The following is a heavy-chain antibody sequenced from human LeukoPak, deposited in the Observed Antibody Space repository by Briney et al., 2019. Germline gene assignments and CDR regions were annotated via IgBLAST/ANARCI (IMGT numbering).Heavy chain of an antibody. Sequence: ASVKVSCKASGGTFSSYAISWVRQAPGQGLEWMGWINPNSGGTNYAQKFQGRVTMTRDTSISTAYMELSRLRSDDTAVYYCARAYGGSTIDYWGQGTLVTVSS. V-gene: IGHV1-2*02. D-gene: IGHD2-15*01. CDR1: GGTFSSYA. CDR3: ARAYGGSTIDY. CDR2: INPNSGGT. J-gene: IGHJ4*02.